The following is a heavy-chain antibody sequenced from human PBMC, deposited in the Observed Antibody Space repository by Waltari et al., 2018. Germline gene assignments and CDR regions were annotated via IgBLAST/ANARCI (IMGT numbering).Heavy chain of an antibody. J-gene: IGHJ4*02. CDR3: ARVGIAARDFDY. CDR2: IYYSGST. CDR1: GGSISRSY. D-gene: IGHD6-6*01. V-gene: IGHV4-59*01. Sequence: QVQLQESGPGLVKPSETLSLTCTVSGGSISRSYWSWVRQPPGKGLEWIGYIYYSGSTNYNPSLKSRVTISVDTSKNQFSLKLSSVTAADTAVYYCARVGIAARDFDYWGQGTLVTVSS.